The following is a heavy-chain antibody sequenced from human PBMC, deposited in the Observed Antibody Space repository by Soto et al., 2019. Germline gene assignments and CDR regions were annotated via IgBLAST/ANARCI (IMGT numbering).Heavy chain of an antibody. CDR3: AREGGGIAARTSNWFDP. J-gene: IGHJ5*02. CDR1: GGSISSYY. V-gene: IGHV4-4*07. Sequence: SETLSLTCTVSGGSISSYYWSWIRQPAGKGLEWIGRIYTSGSTNYNPSLKSRVTMSVDTSKNQFSLKLSSVTAADTAVYYCAREGGGIAARTSNWFDPWGQGTLVTVSS. CDR2: IYTSGST. D-gene: IGHD6-6*01.